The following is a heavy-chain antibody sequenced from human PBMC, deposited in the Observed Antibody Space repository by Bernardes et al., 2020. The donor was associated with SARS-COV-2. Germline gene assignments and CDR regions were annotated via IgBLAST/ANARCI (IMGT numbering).Heavy chain of an antibody. CDR1: GFTFSSYA. CDR3: ARSPPSGYYDY. J-gene: IGHJ4*02. D-gene: IGHD3-22*01. CDR2: LSYDGSNK. Sequence: GGSLRLSCAASGFTFSSYAMHWVRQAPGKGLEWVAVLSYDGSNKYYADSVKGRFTISRDNSKNTLYLQMNSLRAEDTAVYYCARSPPSGYYDYWGQGTLVTVSS. V-gene: IGHV3-30-3*01.